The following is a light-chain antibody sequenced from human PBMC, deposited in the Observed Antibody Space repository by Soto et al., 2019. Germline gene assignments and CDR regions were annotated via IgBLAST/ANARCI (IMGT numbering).Light chain of an antibody. Sequence: DIQMTQSPSTLSASVGDRVTITCRASQSISSWLAWYQQKPGKAPTLLIYDASSLESGVPSRFSGSGSGTEFTLTSSSLQPDDFAPYYCQQYNSYLYTVGQGTKLEIK. CDR3: QQYNSYLYT. CDR2: DAS. CDR1: QSISSW. J-gene: IGKJ2*01. V-gene: IGKV1-5*01.